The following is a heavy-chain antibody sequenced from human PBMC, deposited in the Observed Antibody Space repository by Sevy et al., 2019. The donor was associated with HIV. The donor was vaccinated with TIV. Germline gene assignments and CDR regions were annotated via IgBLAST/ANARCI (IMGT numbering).Heavy chain of an antibody. CDR2: IYYSGST. Sequence: SETLSLTCTVSGGSISSSSYYWGWIRQPPGKGLEWIGSIYYSGSTYYNPSLKSRVTISVDTSKNQLSLKLSSVTAADTAVYYCARRITTHSVYYYYYYGMDVWGQGTTVTV. CDR3: ARRITTHSVYYYYYYGMDV. J-gene: IGHJ6*02. CDR1: GGSISSSSYY. D-gene: IGHD3-3*01. V-gene: IGHV4-39*01.